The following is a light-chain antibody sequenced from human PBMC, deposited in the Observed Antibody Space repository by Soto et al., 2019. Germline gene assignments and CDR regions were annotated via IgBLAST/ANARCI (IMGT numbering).Light chain of an antibody. V-gene: IGKV1-5*01. CDR2: DAS. J-gene: IGKJ5*01. CDR1: QTISSW. CDR3: QQYHTSSIT. Sequence: DIQMTQSPSTLSASVGDRVTITCRAIQTISSWLAWYQQKPGKAPTLLIYDASTLERGVPSRFSGTGSGTEFTLSIDSLQPDDFATYYCQQYHTSSITFGQGTRLEIK.